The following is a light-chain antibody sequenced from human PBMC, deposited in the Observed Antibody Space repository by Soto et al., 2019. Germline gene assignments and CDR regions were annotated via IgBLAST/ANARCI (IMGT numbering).Light chain of an antibody. CDR1: KLGDKF. CDR2: QDS. Sequence: SYELTQPPSVSVSPGQTASITCSGDKLGDKFASWYQQKTGQSPVLVIYQDSKRPSGIPERFSGSNSGNTATLTISGTQAMDEADYYCQAWDSGTVVFGGGTKLTVL. V-gene: IGLV3-1*01. CDR3: QAWDSGTVV. J-gene: IGLJ2*01.